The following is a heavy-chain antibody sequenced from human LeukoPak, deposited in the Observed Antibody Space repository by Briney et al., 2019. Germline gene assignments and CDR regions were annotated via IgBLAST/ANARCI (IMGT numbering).Heavy chain of an antibody. V-gene: IGHV3-30*18. CDR1: GFTFSNYG. CDR3: ANRFCTSSGCGVAY. D-gene: IGHD2-2*01. Sequence: QAGGSPRLSCAASGFTFSNYGMLWVRQAPGKGLDWVAVVSYDGSDKHYADSVKGRFTISRDNSKNTLYLQLNSLRGDDTAVYYCANRFCTSSGCGVAYWGQGTLVTVSS. CDR2: VSYDGSDK. J-gene: IGHJ4*02.